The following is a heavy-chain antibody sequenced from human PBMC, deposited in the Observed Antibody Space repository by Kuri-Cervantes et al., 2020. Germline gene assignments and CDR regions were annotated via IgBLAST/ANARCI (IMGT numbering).Heavy chain of an antibody. CDR2: ISAYNGNT. CDR1: GYTFISYG. V-gene: IGHV1-18*01. J-gene: IGHJ6*03. D-gene: IGHD6-13*01. CDR3: ARGQTPDSSSWWMFGHYYMDV. Sequence: ASVKVSCKASGYTFISYGFSWVRQAPGQGLEWMGWISAYNGNTNYAQKLQGRVTMTTDTSTSTAYMELRSLRSDDTAVYYCARGQTPDSSSWWMFGHYYMDVWGKGTTVTVSS.